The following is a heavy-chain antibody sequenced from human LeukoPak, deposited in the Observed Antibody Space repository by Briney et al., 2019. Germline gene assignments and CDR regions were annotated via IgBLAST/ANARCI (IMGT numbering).Heavy chain of an antibody. Sequence: SATLSLTCSVSGGSISSYYWSWIRQPPGKWLEWIGFISYIGSTHYTPSLKIRVTTPVDSPKTQFPRKLSSVPAADTAVYYCARYSSGSYYYSGMDVWGQRTTVTVSS. CDR1: GGSISSYY. CDR2: ISYIGST. J-gene: IGHJ6*02. D-gene: IGHD5-18*01. CDR3: ARYSSGSYYYSGMDV. V-gene: IGHV4-59*08.